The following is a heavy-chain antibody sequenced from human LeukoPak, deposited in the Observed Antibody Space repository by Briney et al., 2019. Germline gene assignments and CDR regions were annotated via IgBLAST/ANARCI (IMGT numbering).Heavy chain of an antibody. Sequence: ASVKVSCKASGYTFTGYYMHWVRQAPGQGLEWMGWINPNSGGTNYAQKFQGRVTMTRDTSISTAHMELSRLRSDDTAVYYCARKQWIQPAYYDYWGQGTLVTVSS. D-gene: IGHD5-18*01. V-gene: IGHV1-2*02. CDR3: ARKQWIQPAYYDY. CDR1: GYTFTGYY. CDR2: INPNSGGT. J-gene: IGHJ4*02.